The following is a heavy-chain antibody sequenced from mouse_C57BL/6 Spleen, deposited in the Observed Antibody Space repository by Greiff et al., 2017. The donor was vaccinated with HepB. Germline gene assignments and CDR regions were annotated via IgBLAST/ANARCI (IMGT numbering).Heavy chain of an antibody. V-gene: IGHV1-81*01. CDR2: IYPRSGNT. J-gene: IGHJ4*01. Sequence: QVQLKQSGAELARPGASVKLSCKASGYTFTSYGISWVKQRTGQGLEWIGEIYPRSGNTYYNEKFKGQATLTADKSSSTAYMELRSLTSEDSAVYFCASSGSSTYYAMDYWGQGTSVTVSS. CDR3: ASSGSSTYYAMDY. CDR1: GYTFTSYG. D-gene: IGHD6-1*01.